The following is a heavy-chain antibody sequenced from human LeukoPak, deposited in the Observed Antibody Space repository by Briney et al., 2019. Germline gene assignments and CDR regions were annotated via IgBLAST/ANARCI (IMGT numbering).Heavy chain of an antibody. D-gene: IGHD6-19*01. Sequence: GGSLRLSCAASGFTFSSYSMNWVRQAPGKGLEWVSYISSSSSTIYYADSVKGRFTISRDNSKNTLYLQMNSLRAEDTAVYYCARDQQWLVIDYWGQGTLVTVSS. CDR3: ARDQQWLVIDY. CDR1: GFTFSSYS. J-gene: IGHJ4*02. V-gene: IGHV3-48*01. CDR2: ISSSSSTI.